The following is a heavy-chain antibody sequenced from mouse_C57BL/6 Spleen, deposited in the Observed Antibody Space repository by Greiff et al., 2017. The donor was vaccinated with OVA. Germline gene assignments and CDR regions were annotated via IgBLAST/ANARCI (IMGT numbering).Heavy chain of an antibody. D-gene: IGHD4-1*01. J-gene: IGHJ4*01. V-gene: IGHV5-17*01. Sequence: EVMLVESGGGLVKPGGSLKLSCAASGFTFSDYGMHWVRQAPEKGLEWVAYISSGSSTIYYADTVKGRFTISRDNAKNTLFLQMTSLRSEDTAIYYCARSLGRGGAMDYWGQGTSVTVSS. CDR1: GFTFSDYG. CDR2: ISSGSSTI. CDR3: ARSLGRGGAMDY.